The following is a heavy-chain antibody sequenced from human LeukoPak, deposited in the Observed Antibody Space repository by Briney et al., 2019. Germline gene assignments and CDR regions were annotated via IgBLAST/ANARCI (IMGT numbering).Heavy chain of an antibody. Sequence: GGSLRLSCAASGLAFTNYWLHWVSQAPGKGLVWVARINTHGSSTNYADSVKGRFTISTDNAKNTLYLQMTSLSAEDTAVYYALAGYYYYYMDVWGKGTTVTVSS. J-gene: IGHJ6*03. CDR1: GLAFTNYW. V-gene: IGHV3-74*01. CDR2: INTHGSST. CDR3: LAGYYYYYMDV. D-gene: IGHD6-13*01.